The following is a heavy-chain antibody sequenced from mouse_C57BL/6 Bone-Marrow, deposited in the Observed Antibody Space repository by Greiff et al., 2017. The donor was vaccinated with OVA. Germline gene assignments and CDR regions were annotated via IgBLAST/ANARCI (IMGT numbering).Heavy chain of an antibody. Sequence: EVQLVESGGGLVKPGGSLKLSCAASGFTFSDYGMHWVRQAPEKGLEWVAYISSGSSTIYYADTVKGRFTISRDNAKNTLFLQMTSLRSEDTAMYYCAREGIYPDMDYWGQGTSVTVSS. CDR2: ISSGSSTI. V-gene: IGHV5-17*01. CDR1: GFTFSDYG. J-gene: IGHJ4*01. D-gene: IGHD2-1*01. CDR3: AREGIYPDMDY.